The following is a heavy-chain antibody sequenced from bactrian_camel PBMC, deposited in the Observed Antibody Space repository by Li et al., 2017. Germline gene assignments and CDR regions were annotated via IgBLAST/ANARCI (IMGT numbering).Heavy chain of an antibody. CDR2: IDTGDGST. CDR1: GYTFDEYD. V-gene: IGHV3S40*01. D-gene: IGHD5*01. J-gene: IGHJ4*01. Sequence: VQLVESGGGVVQPGDSLRLACTITGYTFDEYDMSWVRQAPGQEREGVAAIDTGDGSTYYADSVEGRFTISQDNAKNTVYLQMNSLKSEDTALYYCATTGFDYWGQGTQVTVS. CDR3: ATTGFDY.